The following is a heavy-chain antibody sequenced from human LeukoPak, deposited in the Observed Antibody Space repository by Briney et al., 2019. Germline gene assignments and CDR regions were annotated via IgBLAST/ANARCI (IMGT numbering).Heavy chain of an antibody. D-gene: IGHD2-2*01. Sequence: SETLSLTCAVYGGSFSGYYWSWIRQPPGKGLEWIGEINHSGSTNYNPSLKSRVTISVDTSKNQFSLKLSSVTAADTAVYYRARVRYYCSSTSCYAPSYYYYGMDVWGQGTTVTVSS. V-gene: IGHV4-34*01. CDR1: GGSFSGYY. CDR3: ARVRYYCSSTSCYAPSYYYYGMDV. CDR2: INHSGST. J-gene: IGHJ6*02.